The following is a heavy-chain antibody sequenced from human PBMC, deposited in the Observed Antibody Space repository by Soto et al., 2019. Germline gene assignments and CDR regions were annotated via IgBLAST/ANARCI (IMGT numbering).Heavy chain of an antibody. CDR2: IYSGGKT. CDR3: ARGGPFYDLLTGFYRHYYYFDY. J-gene: IGHJ4*02. V-gene: IGHV3-53*01. D-gene: IGHD3-9*01. Sequence: GGSLRLSCVASGFTVSDNCMTWVRQAPGKGLECVSIIYSGGKTYYADSVKGRFTISRDNSKNTVFLQMYSLRAEDTAVYYCARGGPFYDLLTGFYRHYYYFDYWGLGTLVTVSS. CDR1: GFTVSDNC.